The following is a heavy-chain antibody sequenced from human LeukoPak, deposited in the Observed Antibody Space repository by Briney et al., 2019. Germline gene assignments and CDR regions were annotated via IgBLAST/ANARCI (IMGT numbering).Heavy chain of an antibody. J-gene: IGHJ5*02. CDR1: GYSISSGYY. V-gene: IGHV4-38-2*02. D-gene: IGHD3-16*01. CDR2: IYHSGST. CDR3: ARDFFGTPYEGWFDP. Sequence: PSETLSLTCTVSGYSISSGYYWGWIRQPPGKGLEWIGSIYHSGSTYYNPSLKSRVTISVDTSKNQFSLKLSSVTAADTAVYYCARDFFGTPYEGWFDPWGQGTLVTVSS.